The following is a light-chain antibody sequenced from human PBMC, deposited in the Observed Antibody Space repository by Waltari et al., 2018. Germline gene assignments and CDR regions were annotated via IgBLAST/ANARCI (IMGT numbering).Light chain of an antibody. V-gene: IGKV3-11*01. CDR2: DAS. CDR3: HQRSSRPWT. CDR1: QSVTTY. J-gene: IGKJ1*01. Sequence: EIVLTQSPATLSLSPGERDTPSCRASQSVTTYLDWHQQKPGQAPRVLIYDASTRATGIPGRFSGSGSGTDFTLTISSLEPEDFAVYYCHQRSSRPWTFGQGTKVEI.